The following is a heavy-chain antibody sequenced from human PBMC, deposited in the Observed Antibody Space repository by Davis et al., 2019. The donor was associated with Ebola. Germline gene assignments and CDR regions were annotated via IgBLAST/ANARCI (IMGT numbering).Heavy chain of an antibody. Sequence: HTGGSLRLSCAASGFTFSSYWMHWVRQAPGKGLVWVSRINSDGSSTSYADSVKGRFTISRDNAKNTLYLQVNSLRAEDTAVYYCASLPRHDYYGSGSYHYYYYYYGMDVWGQGTTVTVSS. CDR3: ASLPRHDYYGSGSYHYYYYYYGMDV. CDR1: GFTFSSYW. V-gene: IGHV3-74*01. CDR2: INSDGSST. D-gene: IGHD3-10*01. J-gene: IGHJ6*02.